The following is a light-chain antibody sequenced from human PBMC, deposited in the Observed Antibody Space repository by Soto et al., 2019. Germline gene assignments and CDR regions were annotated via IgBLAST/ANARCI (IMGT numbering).Light chain of an antibody. CDR3: QHRMNWPLT. CDR2: DAS. CDR1: QSVSSY. Sequence: EIVLTQSPATLSLSPGDRATLSCRASQSVSSYLAWYQQKPGQAPRLLIYDASNRATGIPARFSGSGSGTDFTLTISSLEPEDIAVYYCQHRMNWPLTFGQGTRLEIK. J-gene: IGKJ5*01. V-gene: IGKV3-11*01.